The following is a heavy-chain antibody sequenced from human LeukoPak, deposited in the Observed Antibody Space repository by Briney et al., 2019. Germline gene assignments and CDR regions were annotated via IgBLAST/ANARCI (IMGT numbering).Heavy chain of an antibody. D-gene: IGHD6-6*01. Sequence: SETLSLTCTVSGGSINSYYWSWLRQPPGKGLEGIGYIYYSGSTNYSPSLKSRLTISVDTSKTQFSLKLSSVTAADTAVYYCARLGVRYSTSSWWFDPWGQGTLVTVSS. CDR1: GGSINSYY. CDR2: IYYSGST. J-gene: IGHJ5*02. V-gene: IGHV4-59*08. CDR3: ARLGVRYSTSSWWFDP.